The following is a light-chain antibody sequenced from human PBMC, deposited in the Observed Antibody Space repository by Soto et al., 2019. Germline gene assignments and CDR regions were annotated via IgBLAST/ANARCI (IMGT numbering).Light chain of an antibody. CDR1: QSVSSS. CDR2: GAS. J-gene: IGKJ4*01. CDR3: RQYNNWPLT. V-gene: IGKV3-15*01. Sequence: EIVMTQSPATLSVSPGERATLSCRASQSVSSSLAGYQQKPGQAPRLLIYGASTRATGIPGRFSGSGSGTEFTLTISSLQSEEFAVYYCRQYNNWPLTFGGGTKVEIK.